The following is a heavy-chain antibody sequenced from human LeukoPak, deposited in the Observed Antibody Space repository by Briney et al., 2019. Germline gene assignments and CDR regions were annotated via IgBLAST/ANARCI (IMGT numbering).Heavy chain of an antibody. CDR3: ARDMYSSGRVPFDY. D-gene: IGHD6-19*01. J-gene: IGHJ4*02. V-gene: IGHV1-18*01. CDR2: ISAKKGNT. Sequence: ASVKVSCKASGYTFTSYGISWVRRAPGQGLEWMGWISAKKGNTDYAQKLQGRVTMTTDTSTSTAYMELRSLRSDDTAVYYCARDMYSSGRVPFDYWGQGTLVTVSS. CDR1: GYTFTSYG.